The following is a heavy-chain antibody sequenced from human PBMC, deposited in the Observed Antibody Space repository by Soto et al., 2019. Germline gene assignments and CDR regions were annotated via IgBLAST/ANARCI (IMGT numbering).Heavy chain of an antibody. Sequence: LSCATSGFTFSRYALHWVRQAPGKGLEWVAVISYDGSNKYYADSVKGRFTISRDNSKNTVYLQMNSLRAEDTAVYYCARGLSSDWAQGTLVTVSS. CDR3: ARGLSSD. V-gene: IGHV3-30-3*01. CDR1: GFTFSRYA. J-gene: IGHJ4*02. CDR2: ISYDGSNK. D-gene: IGHD6-25*01.